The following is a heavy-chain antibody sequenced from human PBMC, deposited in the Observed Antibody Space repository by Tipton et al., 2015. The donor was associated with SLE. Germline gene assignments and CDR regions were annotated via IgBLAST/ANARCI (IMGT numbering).Heavy chain of an antibody. Sequence: QLVQSVAEVKKPGASVKVSCKASGYTFTSYGISWVRQAPGQGLEWMGWISAYNGNTNYAQKLQGRVTMTTDTSTSTAYMELRSLRSDATAVYYCARHPLIIAAAGHGRIHWFDPWGQGTLVTVSS. V-gene: IGHV1-18*01. CDR3: ARHPLIIAAAGHGRIHWFDP. J-gene: IGHJ5*02. CDR1: GYTFTSYG. D-gene: IGHD6-13*01. CDR2: ISAYNGNT.